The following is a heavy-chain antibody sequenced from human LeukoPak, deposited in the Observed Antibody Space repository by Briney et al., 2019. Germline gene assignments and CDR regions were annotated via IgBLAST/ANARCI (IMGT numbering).Heavy chain of an antibody. V-gene: IGHV3-48*02. Sequence: GGSLRLSCSTSGFTFSGFHINWLRQAPGMGLEHVAWISSIDSTTYYAYSVVGRFTISRDNDKDLLYLQMDSLREDDTAVYYCARDPHAGIFDSWGQGTLVTVSS. J-gene: IGHJ4*02. CDR1: GFTFSGFH. CDR3: ARDPHAGIFDS. CDR2: ISSIDSTT.